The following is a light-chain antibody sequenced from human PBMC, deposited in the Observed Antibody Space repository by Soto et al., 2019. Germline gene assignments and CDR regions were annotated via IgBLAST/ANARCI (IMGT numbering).Light chain of an antibody. CDR2: AAS. V-gene: IGKV1-39*01. Sequence: DIQMTQSPSSLSASVGDRVTITCRASHSISSYLNWYQQKPGKAPKLLIYAASSLQSGVPSRFSGSGSGTDFTLTISSLQPEDFAVYYCQQYGGSVPWAFGQGTKVDIK. CDR3: QQYGGSVPWA. CDR1: HSISSY. J-gene: IGKJ1*01.